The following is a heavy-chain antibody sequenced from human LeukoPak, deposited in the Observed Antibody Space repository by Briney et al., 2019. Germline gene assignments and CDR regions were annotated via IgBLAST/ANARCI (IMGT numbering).Heavy chain of an antibody. CDR1: GYTFTSYG. CDR3: ARGITMVRGEVNWFDP. V-gene: IGHV1-18*01. D-gene: IGHD3-10*01. Sequence: ASVKVSCKASGYTFTSYGISWVRQAPGQGLEWMGWISAYNGNTNYAQKLQGRVTMTTDTSTSTAYMELRSLRSDDTAVYYCARGITMVRGEVNWFDPWGQGTLVTVSS. CDR2: ISAYNGNT. J-gene: IGHJ5*02.